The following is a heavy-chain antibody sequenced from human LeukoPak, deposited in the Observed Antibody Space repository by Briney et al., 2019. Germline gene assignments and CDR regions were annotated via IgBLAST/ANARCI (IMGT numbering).Heavy chain of an antibody. J-gene: IGHJ4*02. CDR2: FYYSGNT. D-gene: IGHD3-22*01. CDR1: CGSISIRSYY. V-gene: IGHV4-39*07. CDR3: TREVSGSQDY. Sequence: SDTLSLTCTVSCGSISIRSYYWRWIRQPPGKGLLWIGSFYYSGNTYYNPSLKSRVNMSVDTYKNQFSLDLTSVTAADTAVYYCTREVSGSQDYWGEGTLVTVS.